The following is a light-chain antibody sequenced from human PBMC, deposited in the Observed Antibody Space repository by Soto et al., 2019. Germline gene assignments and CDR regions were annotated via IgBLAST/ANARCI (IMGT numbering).Light chain of an antibody. CDR1: SSNIGSNT. J-gene: IGLJ2*01. Sequence: QSVLTQPASASGTPGQRVTISCSGSSSNIGSNTVNCYQQLPGTAPKLLIYSNNQRPSAVPDRLSGSTSGTSASLAISGLQSEDEDDYYCATWDDSLNAVVFGGGTKLTVL. CDR2: SNN. CDR3: ATWDDSLNAVV. V-gene: IGLV1-44*01.